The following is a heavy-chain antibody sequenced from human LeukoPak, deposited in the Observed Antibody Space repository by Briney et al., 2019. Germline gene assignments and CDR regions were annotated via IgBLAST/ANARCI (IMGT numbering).Heavy chain of an antibody. CDR2: IIPIFGTA. J-gene: IGHJ6*03. V-gene: IGHV1-69*06. D-gene: IGHD3-10*01. CDR3: ARGRGSGSYLYYYYYYMDV. Sequence: SVKVSCKASGGTFSSYAISWVRQAPGQGLEWMGGIIPIFGTANYAQKFQGRVTITADKSTSTAYMELRSLRSDDTAVYYCARGRGSGSYLYYYYYYMDVWGKGTTVTVSS. CDR1: GGTFSSYA.